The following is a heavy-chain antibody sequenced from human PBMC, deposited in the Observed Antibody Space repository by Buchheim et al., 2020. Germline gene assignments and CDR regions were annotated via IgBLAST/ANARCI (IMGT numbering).Heavy chain of an antibody. CDR2: IYYSGST. CDR1: GGSISSSSYY. D-gene: IGHD6-13*01. J-gene: IGHJ5*02. CDR3: ARHRYSSSWYNWFDP. Sequence: QLQLQESGPGLVKPSETLSLTCTVSGGSISSSSYYWGWIRQPPGKGLEWIGSIYYSGSTYYNPSLKSRVTISVDTSKNQFSRKLSSVTAADTAVYYCARHRYSSSWYNWFDPWGQGTL. V-gene: IGHV4-39*01.